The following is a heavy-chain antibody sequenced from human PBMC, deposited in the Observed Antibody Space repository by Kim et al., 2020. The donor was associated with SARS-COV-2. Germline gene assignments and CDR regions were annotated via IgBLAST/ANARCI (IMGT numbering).Heavy chain of an antibody. Sequence: ASVKVSCKASGYTFTSYAMHWVRQAPGQRLEWMGWINAGNGNTKYSQKFQGRVTITRDTSASTAYMELSSLRSEDTAVYYCARELGVRYDILTFYYGMDVWGQGTTVTVSS. CDR3: ARELGVRYDILTFYYGMDV. V-gene: IGHV1-3*01. CDR2: INAGNGNT. D-gene: IGHD3-9*01. J-gene: IGHJ6*02. CDR1: GYTFTSYA.